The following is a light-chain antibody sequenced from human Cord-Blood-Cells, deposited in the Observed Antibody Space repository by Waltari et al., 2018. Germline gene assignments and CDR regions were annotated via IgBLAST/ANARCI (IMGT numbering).Light chain of an antibody. V-gene: IGLV2-23*01. J-gene: IGLJ3*02. CDR3: CSYAGSSTWV. Sequence: QSALTQPASASGSPGQSITIPCTGTSSDVGSSNLVAWYQQHPGKAPKLMIYEGRKRPSGVSNRFSGSKSGNTASLTISGLQAEDEADYYCCSYAGSSTWVFGGGTKLTVL. CDR1: SSDVGSSNL. CDR2: EGR.